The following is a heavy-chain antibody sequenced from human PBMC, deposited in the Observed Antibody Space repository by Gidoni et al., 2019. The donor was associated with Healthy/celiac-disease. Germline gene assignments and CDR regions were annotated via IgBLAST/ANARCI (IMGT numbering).Heavy chain of an antibody. CDR2: ISRNSGSI. J-gene: IGHJ6*02. V-gene: IGHV3-9*01. CDR1: GITFDADA. CDR3: AKDIIAQFSPGMDV. D-gene: IGHD6-13*01. Sequence: EVQLVASGGGLVQPGRSLRLSCAASGITFDADAMHWVRQAPGKGLEWVSGISRNSGSIGYADSGKGRFTISRDNAKNSLYLQMNSLRAEDTALYYCAKDIIAQFSPGMDVWGQGTTVTVSS.